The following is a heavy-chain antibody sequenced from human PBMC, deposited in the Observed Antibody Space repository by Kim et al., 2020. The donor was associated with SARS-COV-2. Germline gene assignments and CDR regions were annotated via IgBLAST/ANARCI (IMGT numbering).Heavy chain of an antibody. D-gene: IGHD3-9*01. Sequence: RVTISVDTSKNQFSLKLSSVTAADTAVYYCARDYDILTGSPHPRWAYFDYWGQGTLVTVSS. CDR3: ARDYDILTGSPHPRWAYFDY. J-gene: IGHJ4*02. V-gene: IGHV4-39*07.